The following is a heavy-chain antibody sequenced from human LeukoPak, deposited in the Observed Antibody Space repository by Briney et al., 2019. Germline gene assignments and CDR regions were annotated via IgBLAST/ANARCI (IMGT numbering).Heavy chain of an antibody. CDR3: ARWKGELSSYDY. J-gene: IGHJ4*02. CDR1: GSTVSSNY. V-gene: IGHV3-66*02. Sequence: GGSLRLSCAASGSTVSSNYMSWVRQAPGKGLEWVSVIYSGGSTYYADSVNGRFTISRDNSKNTLYLQMNSLRAEDTAVYYCARWKGELSSYDYWGQGTLVTVSS. CDR2: IYSGGST. D-gene: IGHD3-16*02.